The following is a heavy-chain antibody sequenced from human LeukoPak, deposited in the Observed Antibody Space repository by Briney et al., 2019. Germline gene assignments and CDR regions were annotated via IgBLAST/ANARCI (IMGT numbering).Heavy chain of an antibody. V-gene: IGHV4-31*03. J-gene: IGHJ3*02. D-gene: IGHD2-2*01. CDR1: GVSVSDGRYY. Sequence: PSETLSLTCSVSGVSVSDGRYYWPWIRQHPGKGLEWIGYKYYSGSAKYNPSLKSRLTISIDTSKNQFSLQLSSVTAADTATYYCATPYCSSISCLDVFNMWGQGTRVTVSS. CDR3: ATPYCSSISCLDVFNM. CDR2: KYYSGSA.